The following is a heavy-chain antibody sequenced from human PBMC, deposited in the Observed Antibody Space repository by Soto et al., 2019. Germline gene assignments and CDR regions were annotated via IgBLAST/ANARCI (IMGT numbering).Heavy chain of an antibody. CDR1: GFTFSDSD. CDR2: IRAKANNYAT. Sequence: GGSLRLSCATSGFTFSDSDIHWVRQTSGKGLEWLGRIRAKANNYATADAASVKGRFTISRDDSKNTAYLQMNSLKTEDTAVYYCTDKGDDFDYWGQGTLVTVSS. CDR3: TDKGDDFDY. V-gene: IGHV3-73*01. J-gene: IGHJ4*02.